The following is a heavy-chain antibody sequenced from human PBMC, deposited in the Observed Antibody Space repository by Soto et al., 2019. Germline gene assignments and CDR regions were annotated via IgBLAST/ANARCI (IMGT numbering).Heavy chain of an antibody. CDR2: IYHSGST. V-gene: IGHV4-30-2*01. D-gene: IGHD6-6*01. J-gene: IGHJ5*02. Sequence: PSETLSLTCAVSGGSISSGGYSWSWIRQPPGKGLEWIGYIYHSGSTYYNPSLKSRVTISVDRSKNQFSLKLSSVTAADTAVYYCARDPVGSSSGWFDPWGQGXLVTVYS. CDR3: ARDPVGSSSGWFDP. CDR1: GGSISSGGYS.